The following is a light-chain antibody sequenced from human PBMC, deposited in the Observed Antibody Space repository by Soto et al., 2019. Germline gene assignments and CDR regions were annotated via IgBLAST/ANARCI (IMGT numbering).Light chain of an antibody. J-gene: IGKJ4*01. CDR2: DVF. V-gene: IGKV3-11*01. CDR1: QSVSNY. CDR3: QQRSNWPS. Sequence: EIVLTQSPATLSLSPGERATLSCRASQSVSNYLAWYQQKPGQAPRLLIYDVFNRATDIRGRFSGSGSGTDFTLTISSIEPEGFAVYFCQQRSNWPSFGGGTKVEIK.